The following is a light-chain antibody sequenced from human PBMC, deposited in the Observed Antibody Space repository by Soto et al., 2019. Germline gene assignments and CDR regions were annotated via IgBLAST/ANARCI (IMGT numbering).Light chain of an antibody. Sequence: QSVLTQPPSVSAAPVQTVTISCSGSGSNIGKNDVSWYLQLPGPAPKLRIYDTNKRPSGMPDRFTGSTSGTSATLGITGLQTGDEADYFCGTWDTRLSVVVFGGGTKVTVL. J-gene: IGLJ2*01. V-gene: IGLV1-51*01. CDR3: GTWDTRLSVVV. CDR1: GSNIGKND. CDR2: DTN.